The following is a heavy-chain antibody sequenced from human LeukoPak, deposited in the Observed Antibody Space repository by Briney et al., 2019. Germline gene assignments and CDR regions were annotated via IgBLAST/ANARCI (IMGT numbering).Heavy chain of an antibody. V-gene: IGHV1-69*01. CDR1: GCTVSSYA. J-gene: IGHJ4*02. D-gene: IGHD6-13*01. CDR3: ARVLLAAAGHSDY. Sequence: GSSVKVSCKASGCTVSSYAIGWVRQAPGQWLEWMGGSIPIFGTTNYAQKFQGRVTITADESTSTAYMELSSLRSEDTAVYYCARVLLAAAGHSDYWGQGTLVTVSS. CDR2: SIPIFGTT.